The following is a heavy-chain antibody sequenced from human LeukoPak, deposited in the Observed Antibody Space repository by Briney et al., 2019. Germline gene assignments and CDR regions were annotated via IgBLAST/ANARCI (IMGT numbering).Heavy chain of an antibody. J-gene: IGHJ4*02. CDR2: ISYSGRT. D-gene: IGHD2-15*01. CDR1: GGSIYSSSYY. CDR3: ARASTRCSGGSCYFGGYFDY. Sequence: SGTLSLTCTVSGGSIYSSSYYWDWIRQPPGKGLEWIGSISYSGRTYYNPSLKSRVTISVDTSKNQFSLKLSSVTAADTAVYYCARASTRCSGGSCYFGGYFDYWGQGTLVTVSS. V-gene: IGHV4-39*07.